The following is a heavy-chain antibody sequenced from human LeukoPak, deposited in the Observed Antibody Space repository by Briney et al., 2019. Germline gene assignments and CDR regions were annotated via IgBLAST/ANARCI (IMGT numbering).Heavy chain of an antibody. CDR2: ISSSSSYI. CDR3: ARDASAAAGTYHFDY. Sequence: GGSLRLSCAASGFTLGSYSMNWVRQAPGKGLEWVSSISSSSSYIYYADSVKGRFTISRDNAKNSLYLQMNSLRAEDTAVYYCARDASAAAGTYHFDYWGQGTLVTVPS. CDR1: GFTLGSYS. D-gene: IGHD6-13*01. V-gene: IGHV3-21*01. J-gene: IGHJ4*02.